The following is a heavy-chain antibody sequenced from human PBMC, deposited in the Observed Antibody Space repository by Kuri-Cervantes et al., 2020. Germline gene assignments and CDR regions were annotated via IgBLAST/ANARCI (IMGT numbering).Heavy chain of an antibody. CDR1: GFTFGDYA. Sequence: GESLKISCTTSGFTFGDYAMSWFRQAPGKGLEWVANINQDGSKKYYVDSVKGRFTISRDNAKNSLYLQMNSLRAEDTAVYYCARAIGDYAAYWGQGTLVTVSS. CDR3: ARAIGDYAAY. V-gene: IGHV3-7*01. CDR2: INQDGSKK. D-gene: IGHD4-17*01. J-gene: IGHJ4*02.